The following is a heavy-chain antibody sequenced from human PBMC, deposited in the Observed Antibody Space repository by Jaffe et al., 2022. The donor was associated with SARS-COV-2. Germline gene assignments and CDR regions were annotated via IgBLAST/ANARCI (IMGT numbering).Heavy chain of an antibody. J-gene: IGHJ4*02. D-gene: IGHD3-22*01. Sequence: EVQLVESGGGLVQPGGSLRLSCAASGFTFSSYAMSWVRQAPGKGLEWVSAISGRGGSTFYADSVKGRFAISRDNSKNTLYLQMNSLRAEDTAIYYCAKKIYDSSGYCDYWGQGTLVTVSS. CDR3: AKKIYDSSGYCDY. V-gene: IGHV3-23*04. CDR2: ISGRGGST. CDR1: GFTFSSYA.